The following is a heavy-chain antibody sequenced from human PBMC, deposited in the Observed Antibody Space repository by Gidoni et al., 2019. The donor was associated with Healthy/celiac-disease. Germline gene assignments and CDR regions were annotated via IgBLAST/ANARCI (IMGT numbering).Heavy chain of an antibody. CDR2: IIPIFGTA. CDR1: GGTFSSYA. Sequence: EVKKPGSSVKVFCKASGGTFSSYASNWVRQAPGQGLEWMGGIIPIFGTANYAQKFQGRVTITADESTSTAYMELSSLRPKDPAVYYCARGEDTMFGAFNIWGQGTMVTVSS. J-gene: IGHJ3*02. V-gene: IGHV1-69*01. D-gene: IGHD3-10*02. CDR3: ARGEDTMFGAFNI.